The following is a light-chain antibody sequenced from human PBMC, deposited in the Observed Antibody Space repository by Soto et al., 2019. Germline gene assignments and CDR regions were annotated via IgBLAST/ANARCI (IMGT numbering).Light chain of an antibody. Sequence: QSVLTQPPSASGTPGQTVTISCSGSSSNIGSNYVYWYQQPPGTATKLLIYGNNHRPSGVPDRFSGSKSGTSASLAIGGLRSEDEEDYYCAAWDDSLSGVVFGGGTKLTVL. CDR3: AAWDDSLSGVV. CDR2: GNN. CDR1: SSNIGSNY. V-gene: IGLV1-47*01. J-gene: IGLJ3*02.